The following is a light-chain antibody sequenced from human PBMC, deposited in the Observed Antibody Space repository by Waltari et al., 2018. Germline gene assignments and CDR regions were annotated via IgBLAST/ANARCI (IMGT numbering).Light chain of an antibody. CDR3: NSRDSSGNPYV. J-gene: IGLJ1*01. CDR1: SLRTYY. V-gene: IGLV3-19*01. CDR2: GKN. Sequence: SSELTQDPAVSVALGRPVRITCQGDSLRTYYANWYQQKPGQAPVLVIYGKNNRPSGIPDRLSASSSGNTASLTIAGAQAEDEADYYCNSRDSSGNPYVFGSGTKVTVL.